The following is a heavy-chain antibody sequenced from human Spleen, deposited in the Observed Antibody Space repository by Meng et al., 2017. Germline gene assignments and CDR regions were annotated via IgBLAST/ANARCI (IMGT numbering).Heavy chain of an antibody. D-gene: IGHD4-17*01. J-gene: IGHJ3*02. CDR2: FYSGDST. CDR3: AREAVNDAFDI. V-gene: IGHV3-53*04. CDR1: GFSVSSNF. Sequence: GESLKISCAASGFSVSSNFMTWVRQAPGKGLECVSVFYSGDSTYYADSVKGRFTISRHNSKNMLYLEMNSLRVEDTAVYYCAREAVNDAFDIWGQGTMVTVSS.